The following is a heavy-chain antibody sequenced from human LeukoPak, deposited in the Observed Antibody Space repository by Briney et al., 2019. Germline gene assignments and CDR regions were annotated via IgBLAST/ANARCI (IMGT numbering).Heavy chain of an antibody. CDR3: ATLRFLEWLSPYFDY. Sequence: PSETLSLTCAVYGGSFSGYYWSWIRQPPGKGLEWLGEINHSGSTNYNPSLKSRVTISVDTSKNQFSLKLSSVTAADTAVYYCATLRFLEWLSPYFDYWGQGTLVTVSS. V-gene: IGHV4-34*01. D-gene: IGHD3-3*01. CDR2: INHSGST. J-gene: IGHJ4*02. CDR1: GGSFSGYY.